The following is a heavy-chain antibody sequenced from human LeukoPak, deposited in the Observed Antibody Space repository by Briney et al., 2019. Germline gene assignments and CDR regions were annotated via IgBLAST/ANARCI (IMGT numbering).Heavy chain of an antibody. CDR3: ARAPDVVLWFGELLAFHFDF. Sequence: PSETLSLNCTVSGDSISSINYYWDWVRQPPGKGLEWIGNIYYTGGSTNYNPSLKSRVTISVDTSKNQFSLQLRSVTAADTAVYYCARAPDVVLWFGELLAFHFDFWGQGHLVSVSS. V-gene: IGHV4-39*01. D-gene: IGHD3-10*01. J-gene: IGHJ4*02. CDR2: IYYTGGST. CDR1: GDSISSINYY.